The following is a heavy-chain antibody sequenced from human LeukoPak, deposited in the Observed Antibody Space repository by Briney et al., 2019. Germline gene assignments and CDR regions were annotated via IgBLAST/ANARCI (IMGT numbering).Heavy chain of an antibody. D-gene: IGHD5-18*01. CDR3: ASGGVGRGYSYGYDYYYGMDV. CDR1: GGSIGSYY. Sequence: SETLSLTCTVSGGSIGSYYWSWIRQPPGKGLEWIGYIYYSGSTNYNPSLKSRVTISVDTSKNQFSLKLSSVTAADTAVYYCASGGVGRGYSYGYDYYYGMDVWGQGTTVTVSS. V-gene: IGHV4-59*01. CDR2: IYYSGST. J-gene: IGHJ6*02.